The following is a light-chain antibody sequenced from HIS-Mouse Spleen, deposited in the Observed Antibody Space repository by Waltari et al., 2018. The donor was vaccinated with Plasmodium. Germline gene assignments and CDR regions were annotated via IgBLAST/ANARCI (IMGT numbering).Light chain of an antibody. CDR2: EDS. V-gene: IGLV3-10*01. CDR3: YSTDSSGNHRV. CDR1: ALPKKY. J-gene: IGLJ3*02. Sequence: SYELTQPPSVSVSPGQTDRLPCSGDALPKKYAYWYQQKSGQAPVLVIYEDSKRPSGIPERFSGSSSGTMATLTISGAQVEDEADYYCYSTDSSGNHRVFGGGTKLTVL.